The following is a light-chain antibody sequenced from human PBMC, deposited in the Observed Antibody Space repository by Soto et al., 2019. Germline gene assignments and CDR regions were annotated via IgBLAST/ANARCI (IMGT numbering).Light chain of an antibody. CDR3: SSFTRINTYV. CDR2: DAS. V-gene: IGLV2-14*03. Sequence: QSVLTQPASVSGSPGQSITISCTGTSSDVGGYDHVSWYQQHPGKAPKLMIYDASNRPSGVSNRFSGSKSGNTASLTISGLQAEDEGDYYCSSFTRINTYVFGTGTKVTVL. CDR1: SSDVGGYDH. J-gene: IGLJ1*01.